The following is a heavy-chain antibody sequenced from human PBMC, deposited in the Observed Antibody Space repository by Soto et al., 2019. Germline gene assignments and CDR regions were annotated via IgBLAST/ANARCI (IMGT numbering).Heavy chain of an antibody. CDR2: INSDGSRI. Sequence: EVQLVESGGGLVQPGGSLRLSCAASGFTFSSQWMYWVRQSPGKGPVWVSYINSDGSRIAYADSVKGRFTISRDNAKNTLYLQMNSLRVEDTAVYYCVRDIRWGRGTVVTVSS. CDR1: GFTFSSQW. J-gene: IGHJ4*02. V-gene: IGHV3-74*03. CDR3: VRDIR.